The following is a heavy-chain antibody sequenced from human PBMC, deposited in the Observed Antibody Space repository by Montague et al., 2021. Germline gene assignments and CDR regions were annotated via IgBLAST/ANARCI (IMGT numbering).Heavy chain of an antibody. V-gene: IGHV4-31*11. CDR1: GGSISSTAYY. J-gene: IGHJ4*02. Sequence: TLSLTCAVSGGSISSTAYYWSWIRQHPGKGLEWIGYIYYSGSTYYNPSLKSRVTISVDTSQNQFSLNLNSVTAADTAVYYCARVGATVTAPSDFWGQGTLVTVSS. CDR2: IYYSGST. D-gene: IGHD4-17*01. CDR3: ARVGATVTAPSDF.